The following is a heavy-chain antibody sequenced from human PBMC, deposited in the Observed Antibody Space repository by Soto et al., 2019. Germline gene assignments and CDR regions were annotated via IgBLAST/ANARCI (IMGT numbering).Heavy chain of an antibody. Sequence: QVHLIQSGAEVKKPGSSVKVSCKAAGGTFNTYTLFWVRQAPGHGLEWMGRIIPMLPVTNSAQKFQGRLTLTAPKSTGTAFLELTSLTSDDTAVYYCSIGSWSAETFDVWGQWTMVTVSS. CDR3: SIGSWSAETFDV. D-gene: IGHD2-2*01. CDR1: GGTFNTYT. V-gene: IGHV1-69*02. J-gene: IGHJ3*01. CDR2: IIPMLPVT.